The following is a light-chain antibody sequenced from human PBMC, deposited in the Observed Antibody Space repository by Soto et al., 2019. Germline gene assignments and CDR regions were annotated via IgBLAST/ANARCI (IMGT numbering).Light chain of an antibody. Sequence: EIVLTQSPATLSVSPGERATLSCRASQSVSSNLAWFQQRPGQAPRLLIYGASTRAADIPARFSGSGSGTEFTLTISSLQSEDFAVYYCQQYKNWPPLYTFGQGTNLEIK. J-gene: IGKJ2*01. CDR3: QQYKNWPPLYT. CDR2: GAS. CDR1: QSVSSN. V-gene: IGKV3-15*01.